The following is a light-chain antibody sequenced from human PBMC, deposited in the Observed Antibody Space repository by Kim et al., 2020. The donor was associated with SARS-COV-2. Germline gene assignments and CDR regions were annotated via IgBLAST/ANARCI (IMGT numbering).Light chain of an antibody. Sequence: LSPGERVILSCRASQSVADNHLAWFQQEPGQAPRLLIYGTSSRATGIPDRFSGSGSGTDFTLTISRLEPEDSAVYYCQQYDGPPYTFGQGTKLEI. CDR2: GTS. CDR1: QSVADNH. J-gene: IGKJ2*01. CDR3: QQYDGPPYT. V-gene: IGKV3-20*01.